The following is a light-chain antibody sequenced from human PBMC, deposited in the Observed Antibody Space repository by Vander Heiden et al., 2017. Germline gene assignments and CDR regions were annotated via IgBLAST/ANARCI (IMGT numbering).Light chain of an antibody. V-gene: IGLV8-61*01. CDR2: DTN. Sequence: TVVPQAPSFSVSPRGTGTLTCGLSSGSVSPNSYPSWYQQTPGQAPRTLIYDTNSRSSGVPDRFSGSILGNKAALTITGAQADDESDYYCVIYMGSGISVFGGGTKVTVL. CDR1: SGSVSPNSY. CDR3: VIYMGSGISV. J-gene: IGLJ2*01.